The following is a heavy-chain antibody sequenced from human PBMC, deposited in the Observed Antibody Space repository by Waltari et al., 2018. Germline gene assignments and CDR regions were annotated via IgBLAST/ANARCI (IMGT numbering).Heavy chain of an antibody. V-gene: IGHV1-2*02. Sequence: QVQLVQSGAEVKKPGASVKVSCTASGYTFTGYYMHWVRQAPGQGLEWMGWINPNSGGKNYAQKFQGTVTMTRDTSISTAYMGLSRLISNDTAVYDCARALTGTPRNWFDPWGQGTLVTVSS. D-gene: IGHD1-20*01. CDR2: INPNSGGK. CDR3: ARALTGTPRNWFDP. J-gene: IGHJ5*02. CDR1: GYTFTGYY.